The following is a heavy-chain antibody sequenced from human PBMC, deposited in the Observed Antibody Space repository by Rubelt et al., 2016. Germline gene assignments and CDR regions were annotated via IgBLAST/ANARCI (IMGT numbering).Heavy chain of an antibody. CDR1: GGSIGNSGYS. CDR3: ARTNAMDV. J-gene: IGHJ6*02. Sequence: LQLQESGPGLVKPSETLSLTCTVSGGSIGNSGYSWGWIRQPPGTGLEWMASIKYDGSVTFYVDSLKGRFTISRDEATNSVYLQMNGRRAKDTAVYYGARTNAMDVWGQGTTVTVAS. V-gene: IGHV3-7*01. CDR2: IKYDGSVT.